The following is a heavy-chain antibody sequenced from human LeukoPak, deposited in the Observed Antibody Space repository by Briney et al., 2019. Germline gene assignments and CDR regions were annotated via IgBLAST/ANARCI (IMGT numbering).Heavy chain of an antibody. D-gene: IGHD1-26*01. V-gene: IGHV4-61*03. CDR2: IYYSAST. CDR1: GGSISSGGYY. J-gene: IGHJ5*02. CDR3: ARYRGSGWFDP. Sequence: PSETLSLTCTVSGGSISSGGYYWSWIRQPPGKGLEWIGYIYYSASTYNPSLKSRVTISVDTSKNHFSLRLSSVTAADTAVYYCARYRGSGWFDPWGQGTLVTVSS.